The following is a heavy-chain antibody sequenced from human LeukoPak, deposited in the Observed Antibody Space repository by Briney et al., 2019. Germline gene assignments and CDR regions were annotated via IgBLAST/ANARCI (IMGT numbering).Heavy chain of an antibody. J-gene: IGHJ4*02. CDR3: AKDLYSSGLYYFAF. D-gene: IGHD3-22*01. V-gene: IGHV3-23*01. Sequence: GGSLRLSCAASGFTFSSYAMSWVRQAPGKGLEWVSGISGSGGSTCYADSVKGRFTISRDNSKNTLYLRMNSLRAEDTAIYYCAKDLYSSGLYYFAFWGQGTLVAVSS. CDR1: GFTFSSYA. CDR2: ISGSGGST.